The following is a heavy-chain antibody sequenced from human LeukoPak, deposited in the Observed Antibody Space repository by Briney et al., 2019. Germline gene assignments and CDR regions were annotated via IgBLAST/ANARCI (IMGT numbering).Heavy chain of an antibody. CDR1: GFIFSSYA. CDR3: AKAEGYDILTGLDY. CDR2: IGASGGST. D-gene: IGHD3-9*01. J-gene: IGHJ4*02. Sequence: GGSLRLSCAASGFIFSSYAMSWVRQAPGKGLEWVSGIGASGGSTYYADSVKGRFTISRDNSKNTLYLQMNSLRTEDTAVYYCAKAEGYDILTGLDYWGQGTLVTVSS. V-gene: IGHV3-23*01.